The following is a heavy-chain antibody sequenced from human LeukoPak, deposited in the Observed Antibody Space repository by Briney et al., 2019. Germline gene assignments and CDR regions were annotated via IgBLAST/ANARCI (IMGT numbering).Heavy chain of an antibody. Sequence: AGGSLRLSCAASGFTFSSYAMHWVRQAPGKGLEWVAVISYDGSNKYYADSVKGRFTISRDNSKNTLYLQMNSLRAEDTAVYYCARAGDGYNAPFDYWGQGTLVTVSS. V-gene: IGHV3-30-3*01. CDR3: ARAGDGYNAPFDY. J-gene: IGHJ4*02. D-gene: IGHD5-24*01. CDR2: ISYDGSNK. CDR1: GFTFSSYA.